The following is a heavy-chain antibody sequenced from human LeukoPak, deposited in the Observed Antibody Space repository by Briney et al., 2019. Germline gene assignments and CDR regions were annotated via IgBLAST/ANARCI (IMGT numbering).Heavy chain of an antibody. CDR3: ARDREATVTHMAFDI. Sequence: ALRLSCAASGFTVDDYAMHWVRQAPGKGLEWISGITWNSDAIGYADSVKGRFTISRDNAKNSLYLQMNSLRAEDTAVYYCARDREATVTHMAFDIWGQGTMVTVSS. J-gene: IGHJ3*02. CDR2: ITWNSDAI. V-gene: IGHV3-9*01. D-gene: IGHD4-17*01. CDR1: GFTVDDYA.